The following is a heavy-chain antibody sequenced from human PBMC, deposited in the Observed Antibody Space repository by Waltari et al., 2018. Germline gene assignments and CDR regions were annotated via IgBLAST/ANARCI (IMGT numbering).Heavy chain of an antibody. D-gene: IGHD2-15*01. CDR1: GGSISSGSYY. CDR3: ARTVVAATWDI. Sequence: VQLQESGPGLVKPSQTLSLTCTVSGGSISSGSYYWSWIRQPAGKGLEWIGYIYTSGSTNYNPSLKSRVTISVDTSKNQCSLKLSSVTAADTAVYYCARTVVAATWDIWGQGTMVTVSS. V-gene: IGHV4-61*09. J-gene: IGHJ3*02. CDR2: IYTSGST.